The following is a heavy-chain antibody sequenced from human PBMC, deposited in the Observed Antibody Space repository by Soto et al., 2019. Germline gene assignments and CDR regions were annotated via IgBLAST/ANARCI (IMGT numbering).Heavy chain of an antibody. V-gene: IGHV1-69*08. CDR1: GGTFSSYT. Sequence: QVQLVQSGAEVKKPGSSVKVSCKASGGTFSSYTISWVRQAPGQGLEWRGRIIPIRGIANYAQKFQGRVTITADKATSTAYMELSSLRSEDTAVYYCAREAFGQNYYYYGMEVWGQGTTVTVSS. J-gene: IGHJ6*02. D-gene: IGHD3-16*01. CDR2: IIPIRGIA. CDR3: AREAFGQNYYYYGMEV.